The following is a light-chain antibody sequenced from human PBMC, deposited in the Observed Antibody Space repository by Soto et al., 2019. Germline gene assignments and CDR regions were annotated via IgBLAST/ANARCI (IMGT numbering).Light chain of an antibody. CDR2: SNN. J-gene: IGLJ3*02. V-gene: IGLV1-44*01. Sequence: QLVLTQPPSASGTPGQRVTISCSGSSSNIGSNTVNWYQQLPGTAPKLLIYSNNQRPSGVPDRFSGSKSGPSASLAISGLQSEDEADYYCAAWDDSLNGLWVFGGGTKLTVL. CDR3: AAWDDSLNGLWV. CDR1: SSNIGSNT.